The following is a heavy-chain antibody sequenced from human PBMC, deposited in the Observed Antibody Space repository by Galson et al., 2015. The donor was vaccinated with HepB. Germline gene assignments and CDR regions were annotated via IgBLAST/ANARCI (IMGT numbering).Heavy chain of an antibody. D-gene: IGHD2-2*01. J-gene: IGHJ4*02. CDR2: IKQDGTEK. CDR3: ARERGQLLR. CDR1: GFTFTSYW. V-gene: IGHV3-7*03. Sequence: SLRLSCAASGFTFTSYWMTWVRQAPGKGLEWVANIKQDGTEKNYMGSVKGRFTISRDNAKKSLYLQMNSLRADDTAVYYCARERGQLLRWGQGTLVTVSS.